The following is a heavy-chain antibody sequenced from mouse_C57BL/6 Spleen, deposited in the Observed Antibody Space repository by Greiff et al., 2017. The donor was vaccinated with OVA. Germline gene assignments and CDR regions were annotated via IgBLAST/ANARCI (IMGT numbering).Heavy chain of an antibody. CDR3: ARCTYVSSCDV. Sequence: QVQLQQPGAELVKPGASVKLSCKASGYTFTSYWMHWVKQRPGQGLEWIGMIHPNSGSTEYNEQFQSKATLTVDKSSSTAYMQLSSLTSEDSAVYYCARCTYVSSCDVWGTGTTVTVSS. CDR1: GYTFTSYW. J-gene: IGHJ1*03. CDR2: IHPNSGST. V-gene: IGHV1-64*01. D-gene: IGHD1-1*01.